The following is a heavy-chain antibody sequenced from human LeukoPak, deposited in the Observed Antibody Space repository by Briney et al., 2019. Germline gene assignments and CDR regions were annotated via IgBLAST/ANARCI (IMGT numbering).Heavy chain of an antibody. CDR1: GGSFSGYY. J-gene: IGHJ6*02. V-gene: IGHV4-34*01. CDR2: INHSGST. Sequence: SETLSLTCAVYGGSFSGYYWSWIRQPPGKGLEWIGEINHSGSTNYNPSLKSRVTISVDTSKNQFSLKLSSVTAADTAVYYCARGSPDYYGSGDYYYYGMDVWGQGTTVTVSS. CDR3: ARGSPDYYGSGDYYYYGMDV. D-gene: IGHD3-10*01.